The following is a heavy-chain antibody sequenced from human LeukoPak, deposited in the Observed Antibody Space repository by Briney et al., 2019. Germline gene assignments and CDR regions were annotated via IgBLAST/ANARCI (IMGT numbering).Heavy chain of an antibody. CDR2: ISYDGSNK. D-gene: IGHD1-26*01. Sequence: PGRSLRLSCAASGFTFSSYAMHWVRQAPGKGLEWVAVISYDGSNKYYADSVKGRFTISRDNSKNTLYLQMNSLRAEDTAVHYCARDPHPYSGTYNFDYWGQGTLVTVSS. CDR3: ARDPHPYSGTYNFDY. V-gene: IGHV3-30-3*01. J-gene: IGHJ4*02. CDR1: GFTFSSYA.